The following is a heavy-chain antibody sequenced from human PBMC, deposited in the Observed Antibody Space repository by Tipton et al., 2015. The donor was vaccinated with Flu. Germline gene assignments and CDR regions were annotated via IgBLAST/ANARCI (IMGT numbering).Heavy chain of an antibody. CDR3: AREYCSGGSCYSDY. D-gene: IGHD2-15*01. CDR1: GGSISSYY. Sequence: TLSLTCTVSGGSISSYYWSWIRQPPGKGLEWIGYIYHSGSTYYNPSLKSRVTISVDRSKNQFSLKLSSVTAADTAVYYCAREYCSGGSCYSDYWGQGTLVTVSS. J-gene: IGHJ4*02. V-gene: IGHV4-30-2*01. CDR2: IYHSGST.